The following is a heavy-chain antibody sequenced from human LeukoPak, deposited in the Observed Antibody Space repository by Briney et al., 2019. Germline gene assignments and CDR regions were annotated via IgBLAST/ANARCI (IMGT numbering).Heavy chain of an antibody. J-gene: IGHJ1*01. CDR3: ASYCSSTSCHGFQH. V-gene: IGHV4-59*01. D-gene: IGHD2-2*01. Sequence: PSETLSLTCTVSGGSISSYYWSWIRQPPGKGLDSIGYIYYSGSTNYNPSLKSRVTISVDTSKNQFSLKLSSVTAADTAVYYCASYCSSTSCHGFQHWGQGTLVTVSS. CDR1: GGSISSYY. CDR2: IYYSGST.